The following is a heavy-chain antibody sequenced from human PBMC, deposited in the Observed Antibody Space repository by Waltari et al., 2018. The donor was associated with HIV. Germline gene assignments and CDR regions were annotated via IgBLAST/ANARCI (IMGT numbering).Heavy chain of an antibody. V-gene: IGHV1-69*04. CDR3: ARGPWGPGWFSTYYEY. CDR2: IMPALGRK. J-gene: IGHJ4*02. Sequence: QVQLVQSGAEMKKPGSSVKVSCKTPGGTGTTYVISWVRQASGQGLEWMGRIMPALGRKDYAQKLQVRLTITADTSTSTVYMELSRLTSEDTAIYYCARGPWGPGWFSTYYEYWGQGTLVSVSS. CDR1: GGTGTTYV. D-gene: IGHD6-19*01.